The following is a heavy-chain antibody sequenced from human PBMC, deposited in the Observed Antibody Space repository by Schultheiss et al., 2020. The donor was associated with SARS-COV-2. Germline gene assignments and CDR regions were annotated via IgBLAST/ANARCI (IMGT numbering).Heavy chain of an antibody. CDR3: ARGQYSSSWSIGY. CDR2: IYYSGST. V-gene: IGHV4-31*03. D-gene: IGHD6-13*01. Sequence: SETLSLTCTVSGGSISSGGYYWSWIRQHPGKGLEWIGYIYYSGSTYYNPSLKSRVTISVDTSKNQFSLKLSSVTAADTAVYYCARGQYSSSWSIGYWGQGTLVTVS. CDR1: GGSISSGGYY. J-gene: IGHJ4*02.